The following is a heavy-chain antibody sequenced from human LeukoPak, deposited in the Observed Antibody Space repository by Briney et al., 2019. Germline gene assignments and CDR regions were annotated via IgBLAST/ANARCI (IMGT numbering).Heavy chain of an antibody. CDR3: ASFVGVTSTSGAFDI. CDR1: GGSITSGPDY. J-gene: IGHJ3*02. Sequence: SETLSLTCTVSGGSITSGPDYWSWIRQPAGKGPEWIGRIYTSGGTNYNPSLKSRVTISVDTSNNQFSLKLRSVTAADTAVYYCASFVGVTSTSGAFDIWGQGTMVTVSS. CDR2: IYTSGGT. D-gene: IGHD2-21*02. V-gene: IGHV4-61*02.